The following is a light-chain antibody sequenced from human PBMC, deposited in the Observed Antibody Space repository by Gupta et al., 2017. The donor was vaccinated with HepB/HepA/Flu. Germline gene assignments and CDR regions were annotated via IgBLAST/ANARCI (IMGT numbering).Light chain of an antibody. CDR1: SSDVTNYNS. Sequence: HSALTQPASVSGSPGQSITISCTGTSSDVTNYNSVSWYQQHPGKAPKLIIYDVSDRPSGVSNRFSGSKSGNTASLTISGLQAEDEALYHCSSYTNSSAHVVFGGGTKLTVL. J-gene: IGLJ2*01. V-gene: IGLV2-14*03. CDR2: DVS. CDR3: SSYTNSSAHVV.